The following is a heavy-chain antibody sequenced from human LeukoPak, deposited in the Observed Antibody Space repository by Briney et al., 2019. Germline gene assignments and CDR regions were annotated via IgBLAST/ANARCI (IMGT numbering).Heavy chain of an antibody. CDR1: GYTFTSYG. CDR3: AIDPQRGIAARAPAWGFDP. CDR2: ISAYNGNT. Sequence: ASVKVSCKASGYTFTSYGISWVQQAHGQGLEWMGWISAYNGNTNYAQKLQGRVTMTTDTSTSTAYMELRSLRSDDTAVYYCAIDPQRGIAARAPAWGFDPWGQGTLVTVSS. J-gene: IGHJ5*02. D-gene: IGHD6-6*01. V-gene: IGHV1-18*01.